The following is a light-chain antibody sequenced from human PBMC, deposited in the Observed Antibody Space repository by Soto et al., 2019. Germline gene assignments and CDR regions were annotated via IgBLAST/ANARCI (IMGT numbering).Light chain of an antibody. CDR3: HHYET. J-gene: IGKJ1*01. CDR2: GAS. Sequence: EIVLTQSPGTLSLSPGERATVSCRASQSVSSSYLAWYQQKPGQAPRLLIYGASSRATGIPDRFSGSGSGTEFTLTISRLEPEDFTVYYCHHYETFGQGTKVDIK. CDR1: QSVSSSY. V-gene: IGKV3-20*01.